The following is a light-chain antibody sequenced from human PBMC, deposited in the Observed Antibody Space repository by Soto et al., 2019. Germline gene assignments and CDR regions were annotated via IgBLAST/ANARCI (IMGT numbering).Light chain of an antibody. Sequence: QSVLTQPRSVSGSPGQSVTISCTGTSSDVGAYDHVSWYQQHPGKAPKLMIHDVNQRPSGVPDRLSGSKSGNPASLTISGLQAEDEADYYCCSFAAMSGYVFGTGTKVTVL. CDR3: CSFAAMSGYV. CDR1: SSDVGAYDH. CDR2: DVN. V-gene: IGLV2-11*01. J-gene: IGLJ1*01.